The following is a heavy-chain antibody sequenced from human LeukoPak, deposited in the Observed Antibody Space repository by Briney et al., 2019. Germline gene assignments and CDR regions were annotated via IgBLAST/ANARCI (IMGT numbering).Heavy chain of an antibody. CDR1: GGSFSGYY. V-gene: IGHV4-34*01. CDR2: INHSGST. CDR3: ARTLYGDYPVLGY. Sequence: SETLSLTCAVYGGSFSGYYWSWIRQPPGKGLEWIGEINHSGSTNYNPSLKSRVTISVDTSKDQFSLKLSSVTAADTAVYYCARTLYGDYPVLGYWGQGTLVTVSS. D-gene: IGHD4-17*01. J-gene: IGHJ4*02.